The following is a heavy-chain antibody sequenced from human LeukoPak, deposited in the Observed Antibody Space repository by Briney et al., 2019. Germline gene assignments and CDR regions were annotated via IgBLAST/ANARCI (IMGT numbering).Heavy chain of an antibody. CDR1: GFTVSSHY. CDR3: AESSGNYLYFDY. V-gene: IGHV3-53*01. Sequence: QAGGSLRLSCAASGFTVSSHYMSWVRQAPGKGLEWVAVIYSGGTTYYADSVKGRFTISRDSSKNTLYLQMNSLRAEDTAVYFCAESSGNYLYFDYWGQGTLVTVSS. CDR2: IYSGGTT. D-gene: IGHD3-10*01. J-gene: IGHJ4*02.